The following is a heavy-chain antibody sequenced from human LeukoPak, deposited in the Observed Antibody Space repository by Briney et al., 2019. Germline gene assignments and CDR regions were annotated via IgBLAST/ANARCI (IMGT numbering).Heavy chain of an antibody. CDR1: GFTFTNAW. CDR3: TTFLRWEHEGDEN. CDR2: IRSETDGGTT. J-gene: IGHJ4*02. Sequence: GSLRLSCAASGFTFTNAWMSWVRQAPGKGLEWVGRIRSETDGGTTDYAAPVKGRFTISRDDSKNTLYLQMNSLKIEDTAVYYCTTFLRWEHEGDENGGLGSLLTVSS. D-gene: IGHD1-26*01. V-gene: IGHV3-15*01.